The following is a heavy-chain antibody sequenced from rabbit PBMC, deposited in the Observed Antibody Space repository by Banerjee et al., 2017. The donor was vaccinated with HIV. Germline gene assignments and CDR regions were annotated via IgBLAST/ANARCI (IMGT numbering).Heavy chain of an antibody. V-gene: IGHV1S43*01. CDR1: GIDFSSYYY. CDR3: ARGTFYSSGWGAKSYYFNL. J-gene: IGHJ4*01. Sequence: QQQLEESGGGLVKPGGTLTLTCKASGIDFSSYYYMCWVRQAPGKGLELIACIYTSSGSTWYASWVNGRFTISRSTSLNTVDLKMTSLTAADTATYFCARGTFYSSGWGAKSYYFNLWGPGTLVTVS. CDR2: IYTSSGST. D-gene: IGHD4-1*01.